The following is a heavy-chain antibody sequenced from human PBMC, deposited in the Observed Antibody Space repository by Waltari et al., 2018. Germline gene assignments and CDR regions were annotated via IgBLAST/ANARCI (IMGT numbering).Heavy chain of an antibody. CDR2: IWYDGSNK. D-gene: IGHD3-10*01. CDR1: GFTFSSYG. V-gene: IGHV3-33*01. Sequence: QVQLVESGGGVVQPGRSLRLSCAASGFTFSSYGMHWVRTAPGKGLGWVAVIWYDGSNKYYADSVKGRFTISRDNSKNTLYLQMNSLRAEDTAVYYCARDGPYGSGTAGDYWGQGTLVTVSS. J-gene: IGHJ4*02. CDR3: ARDGPYGSGTAGDY.